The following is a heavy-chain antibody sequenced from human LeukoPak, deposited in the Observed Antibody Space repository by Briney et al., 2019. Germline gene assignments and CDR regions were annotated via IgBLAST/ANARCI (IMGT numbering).Heavy chain of an antibody. CDR1: GFTFSSYA. CDR2: ISYDGSNK. Sequence: QPGRSLSLSCAASGFTFSSYAMHWVRQAPGKGLEWVAVISYDGSNKYYADSVKGRFTISRDNSKNTLYLQMNSLRAEDTAVYYCARDGSGWFDYWGQGTLVTVSS. J-gene: IGHJ4*02. CDR3: ARDGSGWFDY. V-gene: IGHV3-30-3*01. D-gene: IGHD6-19*01.